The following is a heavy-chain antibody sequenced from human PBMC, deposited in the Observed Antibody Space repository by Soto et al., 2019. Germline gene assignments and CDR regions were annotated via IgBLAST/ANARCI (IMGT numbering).Heavy chain of an antibody. J-gene: IGHJ3*02. CDR2: IYYSGST. CDR3: ASTYDSSGYYLSDAFDI. V-gene: IGHV4-39*01. CDR1: GGSISSSSYY. D-gene: IGHD3-22*01. Sequence: SETLSLTCTVSGGSISSSSYYWGWIRQPPGKGLEWIGSIYYSGSTYYNPSLKSRVTISVDTSKNQFSLKLSSVTAADTAVYYCASTYDSSGYYLSDAFDIWGQGTMVTVSS.